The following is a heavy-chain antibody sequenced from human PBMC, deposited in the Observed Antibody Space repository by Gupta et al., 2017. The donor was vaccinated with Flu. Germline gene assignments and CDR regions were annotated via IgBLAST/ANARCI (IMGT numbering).Heavy chain of an antibody. CDR3: ARADIKKGWFDP. J-gene: IGHJ5*02. D-gene: IGHD2-15*01. V-gene: IGHV4-4*07. CDR2: IYTSETT. Sequence: SWIRQPAGKGLGWVGRIYTSETTHYNPSLQSRGTMSVDTSKNQFSLKLSSVTAADTAVYYCARADIKKGWFDPWGQGTLVTVSS.